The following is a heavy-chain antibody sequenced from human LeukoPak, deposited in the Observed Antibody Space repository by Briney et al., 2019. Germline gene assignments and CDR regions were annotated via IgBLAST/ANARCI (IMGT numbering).Heavy chain of an antibody. CDR1: GFTFSAYW. J-gene: IGHJ5*01. CDR2: IYHTGST. V-gene: IGHV4-38-2*02. Sequence: GSLRLSCGASGFTFSAYWMNWVRQAPGKGLQWIGSIYHTGSTFYNPSLMSRVSISIDSSKNQFSLKLSSVTVADTALYYCARDISISWFYSWGQGTLVSVSS. D-gene: IGHD3-3*02. CDR3: ARDISISWFYS.